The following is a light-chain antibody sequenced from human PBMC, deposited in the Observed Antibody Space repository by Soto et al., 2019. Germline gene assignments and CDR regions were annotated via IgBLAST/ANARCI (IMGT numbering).Light chain of an antibody. CDR3: QQYNSYPLT. J-gene: IGKJ4*01. CDR2: KAS. Sequence: DIPMTQSPSTLSASVGDRVTITCRASQSISSWLAWYQQKPGKAPNLLIYKASSLGSGVPSRFSGSGSGTEFSLTISSLQPDDFAAYYCQQYNSYPLTFGGGTKVEIK. V-gene: IGKV1-5*03. CDR1: QSISSW.